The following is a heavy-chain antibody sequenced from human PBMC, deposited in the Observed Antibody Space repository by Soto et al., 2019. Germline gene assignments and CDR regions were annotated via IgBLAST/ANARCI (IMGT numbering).Heavy chain of an antibody. D-gene: IGHD4-4*01. CDR1: GLTVSGKKY. Sequence: DVQLVESGGGLIQPGGSLRLSCAAFGLTVSGKKYMAWVRQAPGKGLEWVSGLYDVDGTYYADSVKGRFTTSGDSSKTIVYLQMDSLRPDDTAVYSCASWHLQEHAYDVWGQGTTVTVSS. CDR3: ASWHLQEHAYDV. J-gene: IGHJ3*01. V-gene: IGHV3-53*01. CDR2: LYDVDGT.